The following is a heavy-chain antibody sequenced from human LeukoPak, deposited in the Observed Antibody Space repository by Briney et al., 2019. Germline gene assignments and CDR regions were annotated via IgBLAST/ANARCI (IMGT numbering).Heavy chain of an antibody. D-gene: IGHD5-12*01. Sequence: GGSLRLSCAASGFTFRNFAMHWVRQAPGKGLEWLAVMSHDESKKFYVDSVKGRFSIFRDNSKNILYLQMDSLRTEDTAVYYCAKDPRAAGNSGNFADFDSPDFSFYYMDVWGKGTSVTVSS. J-gene: IGHJ6*04. CDR2: MSHDESKK. CDR3: AKDPRAAGNSGNFADFDSPDFSFYYMDV. CDR1: GFTFRNFA. V-gene: IGHV3-30*18.